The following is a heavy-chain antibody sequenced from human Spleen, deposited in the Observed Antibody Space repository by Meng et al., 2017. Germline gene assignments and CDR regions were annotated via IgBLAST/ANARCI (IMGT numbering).Heavy chain of an antibody. CDR1: GYTFTGYY. V-gene: IGHV1-2*02. J-gene: IGHJ6*02. CDR3: ARSGVAVAAHPYYGMDV. CDR2: VNPSGGGT. D-gene: IGHD6-19*01. Sequence: ASVKVSCKASGYTFTGYYIHWVRQAPGHGLEWMGWVNPSGGGTTYPQKFQGRVTMTRDTSISTAYMELTTLRSDDTAVYYCARSGVAVAAHPYYGMDVWGQGTTVTVSS.